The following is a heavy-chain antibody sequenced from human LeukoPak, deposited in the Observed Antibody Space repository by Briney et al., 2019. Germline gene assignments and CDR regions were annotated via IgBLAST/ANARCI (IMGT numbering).Heavy chain of an antibody. J-gene: IGHJ4*02. CDR2: ISSSSSTI. CDR3: ARDLDYYDSSGYPYYFDY. CDR1: GFTFSSYS. D-gene: IGHD3-22*01. Sequence: GGSLRLSCAASGFTFSSYSMNWVRQAPGKGLKWVSYISSSSSTIYYADSVKGRFTISRDNAKNSLYLQMNSLRAEDTAVYYCARDLDYYDSSGYPYYFDYWGQGTLVTVSS. V-gene: IGHV3-48*04.